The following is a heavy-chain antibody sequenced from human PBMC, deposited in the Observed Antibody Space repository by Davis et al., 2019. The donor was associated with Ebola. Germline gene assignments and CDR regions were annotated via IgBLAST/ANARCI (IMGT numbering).Heavy chain of an antibody. V-gene: IGHV3-21*01. CDR2: ISSASYYI. D-gene: IGHD3-22*01. CDR3: ARGGYYDTSGYSHEAFDI. CDR1: GFTFSNYD. Sequence: GESLKISCAASGFTFSNYDMHWVRQAPVKGLEWVSSISSASYYIYYADSLKGRFTISRDNAKNSLYLQMNSLRAEDTAVYHCARGGYYDTSGYSHEAFDIWGQGTVVTVSS. J-gene: IGHJ3*02.